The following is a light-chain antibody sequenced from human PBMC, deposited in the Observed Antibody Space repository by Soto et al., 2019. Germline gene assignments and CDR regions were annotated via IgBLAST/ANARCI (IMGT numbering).Light chain of an antibody. Sequence: QSALTQPRSVSGSPGQSVTISCTGTSSDVGRYNHVSWYQHHPGKAPKVTIYDVTERPSGVPDRFSGSKSGNTASLTISGLQAEDEADYYCCSFAASYTFVFGGGTKVTVL. CDR3: CSFAASYTFV. CDR2: DVT. J-gene: IGLJ3*02. V-gene: IGLV2-11*01. CDR1: SSDVGRYNH.